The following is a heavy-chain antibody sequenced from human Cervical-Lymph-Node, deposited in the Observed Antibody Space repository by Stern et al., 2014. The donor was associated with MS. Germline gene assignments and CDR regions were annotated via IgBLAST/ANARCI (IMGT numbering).Heavy chain of an antibody. D-gene: IGHD3-22*01. V-gene: IGHV4-61*01. J-gene: IGHJ4*02. CDR2: IYYSGST. CDR3: ASDSSGYYLSFDY. CDR1: GGSVSSGSYY. Sequence: VQLLESGPGLVKPSETLSLTCTVSGGSVSSGSYYWSWIRQPPGKGLEWIGYIYYSGSTNYNPSLKSRVTISVDTSKNQFSLKLSSVTAADTAVYYCASDSSGYYLSFDYWGQGTLVTVSS.